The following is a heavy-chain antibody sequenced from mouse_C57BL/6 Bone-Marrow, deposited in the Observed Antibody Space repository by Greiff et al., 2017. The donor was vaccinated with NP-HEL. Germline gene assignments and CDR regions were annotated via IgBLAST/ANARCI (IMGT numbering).Heavy chain of an antibody. Sequence: DVQLQESGPGLAKPSQTLSLTCSVTGYSITSDYWNWIRKFPGNKLEYMGYISYSGSTYYNPSLKSRISITRYTSKNQYYLQLNSVTTEDTATDYCARSPLWLRRNYYAMDYWGQGTSVTVSS. CDR3: ARSPLWLRRNYYAMDY. J-gene: IGHJ4*01. V-gene: IGHV3-8*01. D-gene: IGHD2-2*01. CDR2: ISYSGST. CDR1: GYSITSDY.